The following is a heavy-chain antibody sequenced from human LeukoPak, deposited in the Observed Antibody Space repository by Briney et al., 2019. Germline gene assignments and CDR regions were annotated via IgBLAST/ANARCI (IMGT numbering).Heavy chain of an antibody. J-gene: IGHJ4*02. V-gene: IGHV4-34*01. D-gene: IGHD6-19*01. CDR1: GGSFSGYY. CDR3: ARGRVQWLVPRSRPLEN. CDR2: INHSGST. Sequence: SETLSLTCAVYGGSFSGYYWSWIRQPPGKGLEWIGEINHSGSTNYNPSLKSRVTISVDTSKNQFSLKLSSVTAADTAVYCCARGRVQWLVPRSRPLENWGQGTLVTVSS.